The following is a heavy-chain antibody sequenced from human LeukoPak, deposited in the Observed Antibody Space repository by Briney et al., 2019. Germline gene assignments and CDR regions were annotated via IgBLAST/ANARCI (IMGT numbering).Heavy chain of an antibody. CDR2: INPNSGGT. Sequence: ASVKVSCKASGYTFTGYYMHWVRQAPGQGLEWMGWINPNSGGTNYAQKFQGWVTMTRDTSISTAYMELSRLRSDDTAVYYCARGSRYYDILTGPFDYWGQGTLVTVSS. CDR1: GYTFTGYY. V-gene: IGHV1-2*04. J-gene: IGHJ4*02. D-gene: IGHD3-9*01. CDR3: ARGSRYYDILTGPFDY.